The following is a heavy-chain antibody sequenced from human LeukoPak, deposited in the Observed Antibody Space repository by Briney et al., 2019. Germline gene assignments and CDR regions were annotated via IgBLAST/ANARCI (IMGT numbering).Heavy chain of an antibody. CDR2: IIPIFGTA. Sequence: SVKVSCKASGYTFTSYGISWVRQAPGQGLEWMGGIIPIFGTANYAQKFQGRVTITADESTSTAYMELSSLRSEDMAVYYCARVGAARGGYYFDYWGQGTLVTVSS. D-gene: IGHD6-6*01. CDR1: GYTFTSYG. J-gene: IGHJ4*02. CDR3: ARVGAARGGYYFDY. V-gene: IGHV1-69*13.